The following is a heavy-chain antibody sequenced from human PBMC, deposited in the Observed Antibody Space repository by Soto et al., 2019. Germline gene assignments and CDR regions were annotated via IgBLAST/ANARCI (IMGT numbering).Heavy chain of an antibody. Sequence: PSETLSLTCAVYGGSFSGYYWSWIRQPPGKGLEWIGKINHSGSTNYNPSLKSRVTISVDTSKNQFSLKLSSVTAADTAVYYCARGLFEMATTQPFDYWGQGTLVTVSS. J-gene: IGHJ4*02. V-gene: IGHV4-34*01. CDR2: INHSGST. CDR1: GGSFSGYY. CDR3: ARGLFEMATTQPFDY. D-gene: IGHD5-12*01.